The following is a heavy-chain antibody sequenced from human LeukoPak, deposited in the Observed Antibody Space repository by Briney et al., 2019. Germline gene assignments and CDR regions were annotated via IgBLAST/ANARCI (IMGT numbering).Heavy chain of an antibody. J-gene: IGHJ6*02. CDR2: ISAYNGNT. Sequence: ASVKVSCKASGYILTSYGISWVRQAPGQGLEWMGWISAYNGNTNYAQKLQGRVTMTTDTSTSTAYMELRSLRSDDTAVYYCARDKDSSGWSYYYYYGMDVWGQGTTVTVSS. CDR1: GYILTSYG. CDR3: ARDKDSSGWSYYYYYGMDV. D-gene: IGHD6-19*01. V-gene: IGHV1-18*01.